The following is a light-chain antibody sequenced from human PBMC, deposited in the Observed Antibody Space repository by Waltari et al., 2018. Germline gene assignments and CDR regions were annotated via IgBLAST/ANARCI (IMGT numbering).Light chain of an antibody. J-gene: IGLJ2*01. CDR3: SSYTSSSPVV. V-gene: IGLV2-14*01. CDR2: DVS. CDR1: RSDVGGYNY. Sequence: QSALTQPASVSESPGQSITISCTGTRSDVGGYNYVSWYQQHPGKAPKLMIYDVSKRPSGVSNRFSCSKSGNTASLTISGLQAEDEADYYCSSYTSSSPVVFGGGTKLTVL.